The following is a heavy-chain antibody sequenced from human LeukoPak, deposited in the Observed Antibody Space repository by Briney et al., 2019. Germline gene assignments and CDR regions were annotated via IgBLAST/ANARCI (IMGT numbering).Heavy chain of an antibody. CDR2: ISWNSGGI. V-gene: IGHV3-9*01. Sequence: GGSLRLSCAASGFTFDDYAMHWVRQAPGKGLEWVSGISWNSGGIGYADSVKGRFTISKDNSENTLYLQMNSLRAEDTAVYYCARDPPNSGYALDVWGQGTTVTVSS. CDR1: GFTFDDYA. CDR3: ARDPPNSGYALDV. D-gene: IGHD7-27*01. J-gene: IGHJ3*01.